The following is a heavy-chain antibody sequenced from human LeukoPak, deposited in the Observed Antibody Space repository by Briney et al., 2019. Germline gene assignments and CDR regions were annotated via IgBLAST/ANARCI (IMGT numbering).Heavy chain of an antibody. J-gene: IGHJ6*02. CDR3: ASGDGRAAAGGDYYYGMDV. D-gene: IGHD6-13*01. CDR2: INPNSGGT. V-gene: IGHV1-2*02. Sequence: ASVKVSCKASGYTFTGYYMHWVRQAPGQGLEWMGWINPNSGGTNYAQKFQGRVTMPRHTSISTAYMEFRRLRSDDTAVYYCASGDGRAAAGGDYYYGMDVWGQGTTVTVSS. CDR1: GYTFTGYY.